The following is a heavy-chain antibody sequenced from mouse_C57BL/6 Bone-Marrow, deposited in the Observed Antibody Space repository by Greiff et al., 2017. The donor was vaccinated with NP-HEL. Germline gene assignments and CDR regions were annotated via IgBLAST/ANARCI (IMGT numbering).Heavy chain of an antibody. CDR3: ARVYGKRGPFDY. CDR1: GYTFTSYG. J-gene: IGHJ2*01. Sequence: QVQLQQSGAELARPGASVKLSCKASGYTFTSYGISWVKQRTGQGLEWIGEIYPRSGNTYYNEKFKGKATLTADKSSSTAYMELRSLTSEDSAVYFCARVYGKRGPFDYWGQGTTLTVSS. CDR2: IYPRSGNT. V-gene: IGHV1-81*01. D-gene: IGHD1-1*01.